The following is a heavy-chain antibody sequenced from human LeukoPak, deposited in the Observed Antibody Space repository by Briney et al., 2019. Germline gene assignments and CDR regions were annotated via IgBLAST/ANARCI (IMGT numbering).Heavy chain of an antibody. J-gene: IGHJ4*02. CDR2: ISSSSSYI. CDR3: ARGLWAAAITTLSY. D-gene: IGHD6-13*01. CDR1: GFTFSSYS. V-gene: IGHV3-21*01. Sequence: GGSLRLSCAASGFTFSSYSMNWVRQAPGKGLEWVSSISSSSSYIYYADPVKGRFTISRDNAKNSLYLQMNSLRAEDTAVYYCARGLWAAAITTLSYWGQGTLVTVSS.